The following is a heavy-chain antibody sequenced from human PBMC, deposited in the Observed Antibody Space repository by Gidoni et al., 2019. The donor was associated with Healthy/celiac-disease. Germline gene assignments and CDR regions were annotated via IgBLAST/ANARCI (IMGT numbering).Heavy chain of an antibody. CDR2: IYTSGST. Sequence: QVQLQESGPGLVKPSETLSLTCTVSGGSISSYYWSWIRQPAGKGLEWIGRIYTSGSTNYNPSLKSRVTMSVDTSKNQFSLKLSSVTAADTAVYYCARDGSSSSYYYYGMDVWGQGTTVTVSS. D-gene: IGHD6-13*01. J-gene: IGHJ6*02. V-gene: IGHV4-4*07. CDR1: GGSISSYY. CDR3: ARDGSSSSYYYYGMDV.